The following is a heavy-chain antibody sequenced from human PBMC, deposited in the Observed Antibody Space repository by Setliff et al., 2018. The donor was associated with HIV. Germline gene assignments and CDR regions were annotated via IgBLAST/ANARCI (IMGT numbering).Heavy chain of an antibody. CDR2: IYTSGST. J-gene: IGHJ6*03. V-gene: IGHV4-4*08. CDR3: ARDRRGYYYGSGSCYMDV. D-gene: IGHD3-10*01. CDR1: GDSISSYY. Sequence: SETLSLTCTVSGDSISSYYWSWIRQPPGKGLGWIGYIYTSGSTDYNPPLESRVTISGDTSKHQFSLKLSSVTAADTAVYYCARDRRGYYYGSGSCYMDVWGTGTTVTVSS.